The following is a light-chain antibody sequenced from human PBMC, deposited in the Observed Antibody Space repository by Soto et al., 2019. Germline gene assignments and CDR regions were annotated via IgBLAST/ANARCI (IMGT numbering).Light chain of an antibody. V-gene: IGKV4-1*01. CDR3: QQYYSIPLN. CDR2: WAS. CDR1: QSVFYTSNSRNY. J-gene: IGKJ4*01. Sequence: DIVMNQSPDSLAVSLGERATINCKSSQSVFYTSNSRNYLAWYQQRPGQAPKLLISWASNREFGVPDRSSGCGYGTDFTLPISGLQAEDVAVYYCQQYYSIPLNFGGGTKVEIK.